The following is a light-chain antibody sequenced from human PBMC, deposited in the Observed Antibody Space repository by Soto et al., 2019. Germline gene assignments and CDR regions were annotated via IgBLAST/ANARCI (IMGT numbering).Light chain of an antibody. Sequence: QSVLKQPPSVSGAPGQRVTISRTGSSSNIGAGYDVHWYQQLPGTAPKLLIYGNNNRPSGVPDRFSGSKSGTSASLAVTGLQAEDEADYYCQSYATGLSVLYVFGTGTKVTVL. V-gene: IGLV1-40*01. CDR2: GNN. CDR3: QSYATGLSVLYV. J-gene: IGLJ1*01. CDR1: SSNIGAGYD.